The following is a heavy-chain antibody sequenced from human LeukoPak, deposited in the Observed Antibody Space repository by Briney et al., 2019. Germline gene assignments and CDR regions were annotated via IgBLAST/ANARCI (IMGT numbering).Heavy chain of an antibody. D-gene: IGHD3-22*01. V-gene: IGHV4-4*07. CDR3: ARAAGYYDSSGYYYFDY. Sequence: SSETLSLTCTVSGGSISSYYWSWIRQPAGKGLEWIGRIYNSGSTNYNPSLKSRVTMSVDTSKNQFSLKLSSVTAADTAVYYCARAAGYYDSSGYYYFDYWGQGTLVTVYS. J-gene: IGHJ4*02. CDR2: IYNSGST. CDR1: GGSISSYY.